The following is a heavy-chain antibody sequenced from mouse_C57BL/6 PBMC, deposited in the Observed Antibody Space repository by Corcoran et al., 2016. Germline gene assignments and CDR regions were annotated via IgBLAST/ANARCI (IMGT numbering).Heavy chain of an antibody. CDR2: IYPGSGNT. Sequence: QVQLKQSGAELVRPGASVKLSCKASGYTFTDYYINWVKQRPGQGLEWIARIYPGSGNTYYNEKFKGKATLTADKSSSTAYMELRSLTSGDSAVYFCARWYYGSSPIDYWGQGTTLTVSS. V-gene: IGHV1-76*01. CDR1: GYTFTDYY. D-gene: IGHD1-1*01. J-gene: IGHJ2*01. CDR3: ARWYYGSSPIDY.